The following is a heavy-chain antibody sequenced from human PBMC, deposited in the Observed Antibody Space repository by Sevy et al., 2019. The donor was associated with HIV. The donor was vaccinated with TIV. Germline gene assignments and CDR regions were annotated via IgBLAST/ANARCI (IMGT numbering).Heavy chain of an antibody. Sequence: ASVKVSCKASGYTFTSYGISWVRQAPGQGLEWMGWTSAYNGNTNYAQKLQGRVTMTTDTSTSTAYMELRSLRSDDTAVYYCARRIVVVPAAMPAVYYYYYMDVWGKGTTVTVSS. CDR3: ARRIVVVPAAMPAVYYYYYMDV. J-gene: IGHJ6*03. V-gene: IGHV1-18*04. CDR2: TSAYNGNT. D-gene: IGHD2-2*01. CDR1: GYTFTSYG.